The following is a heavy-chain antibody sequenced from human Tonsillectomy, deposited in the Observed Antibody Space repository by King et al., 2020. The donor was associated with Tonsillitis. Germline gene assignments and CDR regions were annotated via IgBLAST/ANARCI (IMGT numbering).Heavy chain of an antibody. V-gene: IGHV5-10-1*03. J-gene: IGHJ2*01. CDR1: GYRFTSYW. D-gene: IGHD3-22*01. Sequence: VQLVQSGAEVKKPGESLRISCQGSGYRFTSYWISWVRQMPGKGLEWMGTIDPSDSYTKYSPSFQGHVTVSADKSISTAYLQWSSLKASDTAMYYCASRDHDIPSGTNWYFDLWGRGTLVTVSS. CDR2: IDPSDSYT. CDR3: ASRDHDIPSGTNWYFDL.